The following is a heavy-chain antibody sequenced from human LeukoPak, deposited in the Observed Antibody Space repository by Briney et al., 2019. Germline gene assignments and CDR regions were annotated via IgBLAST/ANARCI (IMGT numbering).Heavy chain of an antibody. J-gene: IGHJ4*02. Sequence: GGSLRLSCSASGFSFSSYAMHWVRQAPGKGLEYVTAISSDGGSTYYADSAKGRFTISRDNSKSTLYLQMSSLRAEDTAVYYCVKRTGTGSWKGSFDYWGLGTLVTVSS. CDR1: GFSFSSYA. CDR2: ISSDGGST. V-gene: IGHV3-64D*06. D-gene: IGHD6-13*01. CDR3: VKRTGTGSWKGSFDY.